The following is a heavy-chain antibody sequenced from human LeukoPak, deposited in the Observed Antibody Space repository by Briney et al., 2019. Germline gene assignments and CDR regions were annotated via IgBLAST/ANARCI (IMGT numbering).Heavy chain of an antibody. CDR2: IYHSGST. D-gene: IGHD3-10*01. J-gene: IGHJ4*02. CDR3: ARGVYYGSGSYYSDY. V-gene: IGHV4-30-2*01. Sequence: SETLSLTCAVSGGSISSGSYSWSWIRQPPGKGLEWIGYIYHSGSTYYNPSLKSRVTISVDTSKNQFSLKLSSVTAADTAVYYCARGVYYGSGSYYSDYWGQGTLVTVSS. CDR1: GGSISSGSYS.